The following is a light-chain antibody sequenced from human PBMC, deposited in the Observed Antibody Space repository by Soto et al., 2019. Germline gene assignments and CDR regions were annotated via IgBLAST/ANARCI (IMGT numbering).Light chain of an antibody. CDR3: LQYRYWPRT. CDR2: DAS. V-gene: IGKV3-15*01. Sequence: TVMTQSPATLSVSPGEGATVSCRASQSVGRNLAWYQQKPGQAPRLLIYDASTRATAMPARFSGSGSGTEFTRTIDSRQSEDFAVYYCLQYRYWPRTFGQGTKVEIK. J-gene: IGKJ1*01. CDR1: QSVGRN.